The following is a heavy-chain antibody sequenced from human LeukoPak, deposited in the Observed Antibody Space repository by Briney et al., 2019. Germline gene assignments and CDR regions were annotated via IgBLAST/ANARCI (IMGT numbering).Heavy chain of an antibody. D-gene: IGHD3-16*01. CDR3: ARVTGPFDF. V-gene: IGHV3-11*01. CDR1: GLTMREYY. CDR2: ISSSGSTI. Sequence: PGGSLRLSWAASGLTMREYYMGWVSMAPGTGLEWVSYISSSGSTIYYADSVKGRCTISRDNAKNSLYLQMNSLRAEDTAVYYCARVTGPFDFWGQGTLITVSS. J-gene: IGHJ4*02.